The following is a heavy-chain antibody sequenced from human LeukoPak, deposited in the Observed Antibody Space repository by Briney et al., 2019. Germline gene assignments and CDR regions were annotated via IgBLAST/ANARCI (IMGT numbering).Heavy chain of an antibody. CDR2: ISSSGSTI. CDR3: ASEGYYYDSSGYGFQH. CDR1: GFTFSSYN. V-gene: IGHV3-48*01. Sequence: GGSLRLSCAASGFTFSSYNMDWVRKAPGKGLEWVSYISSSGSTIYYADSVKGRFTISRDNSKNTLYLQMNSLRAEDTAVYYCASEGYYYDSSGYGFQHWGQGTLVTVSS. J-gene: IGHJ1*01. D-gene: IGHD3-22*01.